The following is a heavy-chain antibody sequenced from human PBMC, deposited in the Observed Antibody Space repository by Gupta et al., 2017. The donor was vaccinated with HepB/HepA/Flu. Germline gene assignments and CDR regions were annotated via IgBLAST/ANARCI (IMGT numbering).Heavy chain of an antibody. CDR1: GFTFSSYG. CDR3: AKEDWTCRNIAVAGTCYMDV. Sequence: QVQLVESGGGVVQPGRSLRLSCAASGFTFSSYGMHWVRQAPGKGLEWVAVISYDGSNKYYADSVKGRFTISRDNSKNTLYLQMNSLRAEDTAVYYCAKEDWTCRNIAVAGTCYMDVWGKGTTVTVSS. J-gene: IGHJ6*03. V-gene: IGHV3-30*18. D-gene: IGHD6-19*01. CDR2: ISYDGSNK.